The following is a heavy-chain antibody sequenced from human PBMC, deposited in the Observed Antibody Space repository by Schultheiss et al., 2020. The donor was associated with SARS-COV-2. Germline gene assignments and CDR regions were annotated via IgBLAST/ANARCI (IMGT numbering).Heavy chain of an antibody. CDR1: GGSFSGFY. CDR3: ARSQYSGNDWVGTPPCWFDP. CDR2: INLSGST. Sequence: SETLSLTCAVYGGSFSGFYWSWIRQPPGKGLEWIGEINLSGSTDYNPSLKSRASMSVDTSKNQFSLKLTSVTAADTAVYYCARSQYSGNDWVGTPPCWFDPWGQGTLVTVSS. D-gene: IGHD5-12*01. V-gene: IGHV4-34*01. J-gene: IGHJ5*02.